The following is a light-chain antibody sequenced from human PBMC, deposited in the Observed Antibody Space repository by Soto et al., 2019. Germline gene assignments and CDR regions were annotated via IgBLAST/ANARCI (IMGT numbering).Light chain of an antibody. V-gene: IGKV1-5*03. J-gene: IGKJ1*01. CDR3: QQYNTYLGT. CDR1: QSISSW. CDR2: KAS. Sequence: DIQMTQSPSTLSASVGDRVTITCRASQSISSWLAWYQQKPGKAPKLLIYKASSLERGVPSRFSGSGSGTEFTLTISRLQPDDFATYYCQQYNTYLGTFGQGTKVEIK.